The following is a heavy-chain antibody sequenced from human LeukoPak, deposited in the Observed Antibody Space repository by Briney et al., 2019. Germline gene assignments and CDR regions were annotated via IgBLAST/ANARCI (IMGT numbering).Heavy chain of an antibody. D-gene: IGHD3-10*01. Sequence: TGGSLRLSCAASGFTFSSYGMHWVRQAPGKGLEWVAFIRYDGSNNYYADSVKGRFTISRDNSKNTLYLQMNSLRAEDTAVYYCAKDQLWFGELQNYYFDYWGQGTLVTVSS. CDR3: AKDQLWFGELQNYYFDY. J-gene: IGHJ4*02. CDR2: IRYDGSNN. CDR1: GFTFSSYG. V-gene: IGHV3-30*02.